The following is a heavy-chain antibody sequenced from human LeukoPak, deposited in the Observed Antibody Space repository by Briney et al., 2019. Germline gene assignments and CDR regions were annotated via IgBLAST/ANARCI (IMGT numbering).Heavy chain of an antibody. Sequence: SGPTLVKPSAPLSLTCTVSGGSISSSSYYWGWIRQPPVKGLERVGDIYYSGSTYYTPSLKSRVTISVDTSKNQFSLKLSSVTAADTAVYYCARHIGYSSGWRRGDAFDIWGQGTMVTVSS. J-gene: IGHJ3*02. CDR1: GGSISSSSYY. V-gene: IGHV4-39*01. CDR2: IYYSGST. CDR3: ARHIGYSSGWRRGDAFDI. D-gene: IGHD6-19*01.